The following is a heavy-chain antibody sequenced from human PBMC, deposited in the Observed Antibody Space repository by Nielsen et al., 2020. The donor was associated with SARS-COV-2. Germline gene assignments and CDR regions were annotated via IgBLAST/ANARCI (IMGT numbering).Heavy chain of an antibody. CDR1: GFTFSNYW. J-gene: IGHJ3*02. Sequence: GGSLRLSCAASGFTFSNYWMSWVRQAPGKGREWVANIKQDGSEKYYVDSVKGRFTISRDNAKNSLYLQMNSLRGEDTAVYYCARGWFYYDTNALRADAFDIWGQGTLVTVSS. CDR3: ARGWFYYDTNALRADAFDI. D-gene: IGHD3-22*01. V-gene: IGHV3-7*01. CDR2: IKQDGSEK.